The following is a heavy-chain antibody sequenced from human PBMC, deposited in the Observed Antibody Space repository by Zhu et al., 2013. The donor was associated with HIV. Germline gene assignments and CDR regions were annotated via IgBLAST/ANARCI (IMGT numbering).Heavy chain of an antibody. CDR1: GYVFTDYD. CDR3: ARGIPKRFYDYLWGSYRYTACWFDP. Sequence: QVQLVQSAPEVKEPGASVKVSCQASGYVFTDYDINWVRQAAGQGLEWMGWMNPRSGHTGYGQKFQDRVFFTSDNSITTAYMHLTSLRPDDTAVYYCARGIPKRFYDYLWGSYRYTACWFDPWGQGTLVTVSS. CDR2: MNPRSGHT. J-gene: IGHJ5*02. V-gene: IGHV1-8*03. D-gene: IGHD3-16*02.